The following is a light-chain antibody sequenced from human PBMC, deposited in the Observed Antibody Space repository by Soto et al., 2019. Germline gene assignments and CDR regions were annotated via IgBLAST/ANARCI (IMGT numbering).Light chain of an antibody. V-gene: IGKV1-5*01. Sequence: DIQMTQSPSTLSASLGSRVTITCRASQSVRSWLAWYQQKPGRSPKLLIYDASSLEGGVPSRFSGSGFGTEFTITVSSMQADDFAPYYCQQYYTYSFTFGPGTKVDMK. CDR2: DAS. CDR3: QQYYTYSFT. J-gene: IGKJ3*01. CDR1: QSVRSW.